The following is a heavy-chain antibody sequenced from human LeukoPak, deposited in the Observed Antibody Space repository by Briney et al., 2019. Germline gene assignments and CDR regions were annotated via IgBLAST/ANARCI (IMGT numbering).Heavy chain of an antibody. V-gene: IGHV3-21*01. Sequence: GGSLRLSCAASGFTFSSYSMNWVRQAPGKGLEWVSSISSSSSYIYYADSVKGRFTISRDNAKNSLYLQMNSLRAEDTAVYYCARRPSLYDFWSGYPTLYYYYYGMDVWGQGTTVTVSS. CDR2: ISSSSSYI. CDR1: GFTFSSYS. CDR3: ARRPSLYDFWSGYPTLYYYYYGMDV. J-gene: IGHJ6*02. D-gene: IGHD3-3*01.